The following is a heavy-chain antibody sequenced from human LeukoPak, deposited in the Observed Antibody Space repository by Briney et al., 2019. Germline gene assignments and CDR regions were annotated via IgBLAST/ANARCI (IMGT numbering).Heavy chain of an antibody. D-gene: IGHD6-13*01. V-gene: IGHV1-2*02. CDR1: GYTFTGYY. CDR3: ARAFGYGAAAGTFGY. J-gene: IGHJ4*02. CDR2: INPNSGGT. Sequence: GASVKVSCKASGYTFTGYYMHWVRHAPGQGLEWMGWINPNSGGTNYAQKLQGRVTTTRGTSISTAYMELSRLRSDDTAVYYCARAFGYGAAAGTFGYWGQGTLVTVSS.